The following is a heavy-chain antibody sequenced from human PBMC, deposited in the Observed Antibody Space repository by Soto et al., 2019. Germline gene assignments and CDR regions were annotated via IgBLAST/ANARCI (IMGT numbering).Heavy chain of an antibody. Sequence: HPGWSLRLSCAACGDTVCSYAMGWARKEPGKGLEWVSAISGSGGSTYYADSVKGRFTISRDNSKNTLYLQTNSLRAEDTAVYYCAKDRREQWLGSAFDIWGQGTMVTVSS. CDR3: AKDRREQWLGSAFDI. CDR2: ISGSGGST. V-gene: IGHV3-23*01. CDR1: GDTVCSYA. D-gene: IGHD6-19*01. J-gene: IGHJ3*02.